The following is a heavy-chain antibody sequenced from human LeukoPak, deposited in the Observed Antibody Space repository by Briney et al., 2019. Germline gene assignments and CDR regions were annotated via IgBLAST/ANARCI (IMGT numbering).Heavy chain of an antibody. CDR1: GYTLTELS. J-gene: IGHJ4*02. CDR2: FDPEDGET. Sequence: ASVKVSCKVSGYTLTELSMHWVRQAPGKGLEWMGGFDPEDGETIYAQKFQGRVTMTEDTSTDTAYMELSSLRSEDTAVYYCATGTSSWDTLTGYSLDYWGQGTLVTVSS. V-gene: IGHV1-24*01. D-gene: IGHD3-9*01. CDR3: ATGTSSWDTLTGYSLDY.